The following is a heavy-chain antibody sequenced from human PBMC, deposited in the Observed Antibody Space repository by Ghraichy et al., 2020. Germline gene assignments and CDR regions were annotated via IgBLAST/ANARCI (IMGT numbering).Heavy chain of an antibody. CDR3: ASTANWNDGTLGYYYMDV. V-gene: IGHV3-64*01. CDR2: ISSNGGST. D-gene: IGHD1-20*01. Sequence: GGSLRLSCAASGFTFSSYAMHWVRQAPGKGLEYVSAISSNGGSTYYANSVKGRFTISRDNSKNTLYLQMGSLRDEDMAVYYCASTANWNDGTLGYYYMDVWGKGTTVTVSS. J-gene: IGHJ6*03. CDR1: GFTFSSYA.